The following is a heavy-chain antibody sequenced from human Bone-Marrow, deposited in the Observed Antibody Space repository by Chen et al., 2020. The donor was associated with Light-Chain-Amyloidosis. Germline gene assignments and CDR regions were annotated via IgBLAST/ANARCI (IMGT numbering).Heavy chain of an antibody. Sequence: QVQLVQSGAEVKKPGSSVKVSCKASGGTFSSYAISWVRQAPGQGLEWMGGIIPIFGTANYAQKFKGRVTITADESTSTAYMGLSSLRSEDTAVYYCAGDRGRYCTNGVCYIPPVAGNYYYYGMDVWGQGTTVTVSS. CDR1: GGTFSSYA. J-gene: IGHJ6*02. CDR2: IIPIFGTA. V-gene: IGHV1-69*01. D-gene: IGHD2-8*01. CDR3: AGDRGRYCTNGVCYIPPVAGNYYYYGMDV.